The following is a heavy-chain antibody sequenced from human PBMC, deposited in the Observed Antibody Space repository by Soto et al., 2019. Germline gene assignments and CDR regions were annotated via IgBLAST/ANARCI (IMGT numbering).Heavy chain of an antibody. CDR1: GFTFSSYD. V-gene: IGHV3-33*01. D-gene: IGHD1-26*01. CDR2: IWYDGSNK. CDR3: AAEPSGSYPYYYYGMDA. Sequence: PGGSLRLSCAASGFTFSSYDMHWVRQAPGKGLEWVAVIWYDGSNKYYADSVKGRFTITRDMSTSTAYMELSSLRSEDTAVYYCAAEPSGSYPYYYYGMDAWGQGTTVTVSS. J-gene: IGHJ6*02.